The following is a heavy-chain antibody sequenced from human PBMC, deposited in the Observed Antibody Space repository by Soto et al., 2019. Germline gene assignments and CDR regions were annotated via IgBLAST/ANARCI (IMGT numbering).Heavy chain of an antibody. CDR3: ARVAVVPSAPGSYYYAIDV. J-gene: IGHJ6*02. Sequence: GESLKISCKGSAYTFSTYWIAWVRQMPGKGLEWMGIIYPGDSDTRYSPSFRGQVTISVDKSIYTAYLQWSSLRASDTAVYSCARVAVVPSAPGSYYYAIDVWGQGTTVTVSS. V-gene: IGHV5-51*01. CDR2: IYPGDSDT. D-gene: IGHD2-2*01. CDR1: AYTFSTYW.